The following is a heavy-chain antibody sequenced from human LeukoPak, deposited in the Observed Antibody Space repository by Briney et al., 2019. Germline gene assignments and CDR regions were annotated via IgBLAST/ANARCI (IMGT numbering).Heavy chain of an antibody. Sequence: GGSLRLSCGASGFTFTTHWIHWVRHAPGKGLVWVSRIKPDGSDTNYADSVKGRFTISRDNAKNTAYLQMNSRRAEDTAVYYCARGKYGGYFIDYWGQGTLVSVSS. CDR1: GFTFTTHW. CDR3: ARGKYGGYFIDY. J-gene: IGHJ4*02. D-gene: IGHD5-12*01. V-gene: IGHV3-74*01. CDR2: IKPDGSDT.